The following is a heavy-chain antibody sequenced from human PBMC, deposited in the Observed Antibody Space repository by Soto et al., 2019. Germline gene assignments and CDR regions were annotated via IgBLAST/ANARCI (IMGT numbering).Heavy chain of an antibody. J-gene: IGHJ4*02. Sequence: QVQLVESGGGLVKPGGSLRLSCAASGFTFSDYYMSWIRQAPGKGLEWVSYITTSSNIYSVDSVKGRFTISRDNAKNSLYLQMNSLRAEDTAVYYCARSQGDRVVDYWGQGTLVTVSS. CDR3: ARSQGDRVVDY. CDR2: ITTSSNI. CDR1: GFTFSDYY. V-gene: IGHV3-11*01. D-gene: IGHD2-21*01.